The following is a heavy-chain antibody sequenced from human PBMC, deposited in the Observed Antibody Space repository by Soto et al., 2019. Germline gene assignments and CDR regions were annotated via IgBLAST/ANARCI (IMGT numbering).Heavy chain of an antibody. CDR2: IWYDGSNK. D-gene: IGHD6-13*01. CDR1: GFTFSSYG. J-gene: IGHJ4*02. CDR3: ARDAIYSSSSFEY. V-gene: IGHV3-33*01. Sequence: QVQLVESGGGVVQPGRSLRLSCAASGFTFSSYGMHWVRQAPGKGLEWVAVIWYDGSNKYYADSVKGRFTISRDNSKNTLYLQMNSLRAKDTAVYYCARDAIYSSSSFEYWGQGTLVTVSS.